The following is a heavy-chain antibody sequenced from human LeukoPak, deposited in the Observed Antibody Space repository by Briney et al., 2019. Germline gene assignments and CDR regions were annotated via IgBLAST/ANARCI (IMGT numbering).Heavy chain of an antibody. J-gene: IGHJ5*02. V-gene: IGHV1-2*02. CDR1: GYTFTDYY. CDR2: INPNSGGT. CDR3: ARTSGGSPLYWFDP. Sequence: GASVKVSCKASGYTFTDYYMHWVRQAPGQGLEWMGWINPNSGGTNYAQKFQGRVTTTRDTSISTAYMELSRLRSDDTAVYYCARTSGGSPLYWFDPWGQGTLVTVSS. D-gene: IGHD6-19*01.